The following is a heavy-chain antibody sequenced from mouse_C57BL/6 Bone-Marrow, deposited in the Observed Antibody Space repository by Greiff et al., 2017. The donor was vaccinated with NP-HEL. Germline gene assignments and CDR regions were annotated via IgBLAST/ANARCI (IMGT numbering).Heavy chain of an antibody. Sequence: DVMLVESGGGLVQPKGSLTLSCAASGFSFNTYAMNWVRQAPGKGLEWVARIRSKSNNYATYYADSVKDRFTISRDDSESMLYLQMNNLKTEDTAMYYCVRQDYGSSCWYFDVWGTGTTVTVSS. V-gene: IGHV10-1*01. CDR2: IRSKSNNYAT. CDR3: VRQDYGSSCWYFDV. D-gene: IGHD1-1*01. CDR1: GFSFNTYA. J-gene: IGHJ1*03.